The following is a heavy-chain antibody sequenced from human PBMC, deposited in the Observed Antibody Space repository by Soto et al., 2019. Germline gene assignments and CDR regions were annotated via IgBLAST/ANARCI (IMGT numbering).Heavy chain of an antibody. CDR2: ISAYNGNT. J-gene: IGHJ6*02. V-gene: IGHV1-18*01. D-gene: IGHD3-10*01. CDR1: GYTFTSYG. Sequence: ASVKVSCKASGYTFTSYGISWVRQAPGQGLEWMGWISAYNGNTNYAQKLQGRVTMTTDTSTSTAYMELRSLRSDDTAVYYCAREHYNGPGNRECGMDVWGQGTTVTVS. CDR3: AREHYNGPGNRECGMDV.